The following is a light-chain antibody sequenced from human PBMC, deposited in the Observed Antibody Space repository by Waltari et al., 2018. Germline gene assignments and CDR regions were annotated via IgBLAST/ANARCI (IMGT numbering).Light chain of an antibody. J-gene: IGKJ4*01. CDR2: AAS. CDR3: QQRNSWPLT. CDR1: QRVSSL. V-gene: IGKV3-11*01. Sequence: EIVLTQSPATLSLSPGEGATLSCRASQRVSSLLAWYQQKPGQAPRLLISAASNRATGIPARFSGSGAGTDFTLTISSLEPEDFAVYYCQQRNSWPLTFGGGTKLEIK.